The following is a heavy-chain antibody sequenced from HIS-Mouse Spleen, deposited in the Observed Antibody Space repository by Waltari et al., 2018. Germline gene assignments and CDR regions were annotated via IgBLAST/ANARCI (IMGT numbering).Heavy chain of an antibody. CDR2: IDWDDDK. Sequence: QVTLRESGPALVKPTQTLPLTCTFSGFSLSTSGMCVSWIRQPPGKALEWLARIDWDDDKYYSTSLKTRLTISKDTSKNQVVLTMTNMDPGDTATYDCARIAVGYSSGWYAFDCWGQGTLVTVSS. D-gene: IGHD6-19*01. CDR1: GFSLSTSGMC. V-gene: IGHV2-70*15. CDR3: ARIAVGYSSGWYAFDC. J-gene: IGHJ4*02.